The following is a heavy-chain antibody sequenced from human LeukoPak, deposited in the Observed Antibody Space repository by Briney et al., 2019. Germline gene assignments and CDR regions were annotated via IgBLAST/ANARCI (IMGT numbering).Heavy chain of an antibody. CDR3: AKDAPYYYDSSGYYYADAFDI. CDR1: GFTFSDYA. V-gene: IGHV3-23*01. D-gene: IGHD3-22*01. CDR2: ISGSGGST. Sequence: GESLRLSCAASGFTFSDYAMYWVRQAPGKGLEWVSAISGSGGSTYYADSVKGRFTISRDNSKNTLYLQMNSLRAEDTAVYYCAKDAPYYYDSSGYYYADAFDIWGQGTMVTVSS. J-gene: IGHJ3*02.